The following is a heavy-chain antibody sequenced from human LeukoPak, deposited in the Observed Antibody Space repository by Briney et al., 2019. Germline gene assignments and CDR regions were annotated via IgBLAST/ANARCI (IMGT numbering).Heavy chain of an antibody. Sequence: SETLSLTCAVYGGSFSGYYWSWIRQPPGKGLEWIGEINHSGSTNYNPSLKSRVTISVDTSKNQFSLKLSSVTAADRAVYYCARRFGRRSGYFDYWGQGTLVTVSS. CDR1: GGSFSGYY. CDR3: ARRFGRRSGYFDY. J-gene: IGHJ4*02. D-gene: IGHD3-16*01. CDR2: INHSGST. V-gene: IGHV4-34*01.